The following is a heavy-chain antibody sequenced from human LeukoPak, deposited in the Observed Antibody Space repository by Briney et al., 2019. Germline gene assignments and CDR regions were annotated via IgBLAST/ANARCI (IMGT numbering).Heavy chain of an antibody. CDR2: ISAYNGNT. CDR1: GYTFTSYG. CDR3: ARSRAYYDILTGYPHLDAFDI. D-gene: IGHD3-9*01. V-gene: IGHV1-18*04. J-gene: IGHJ3*02. Sequence: GASVKVSCKASGYTFTSYGISWVRQAPGQGLEWMGWISAYNGNTNYAQKLQGRVTMTIDTSTSTAYMELRSLRSDDTAVYYCARSRAYYDILTGYPHLDAFDIWGQGTMVTVSS.